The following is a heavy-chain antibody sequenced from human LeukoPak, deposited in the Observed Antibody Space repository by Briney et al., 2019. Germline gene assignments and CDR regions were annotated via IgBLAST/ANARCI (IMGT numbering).Heavy chain of an antibody. CDR2: ISGSGGST. V-gene: IGHV3-23*01. D-gene: IGHD3-22*01. Sequence: QSGGTLRLSCAASGFTFSSYAMSWVRQAPGKGLEWVSAISGSGGSTYYADSVKGRFTISRDNSKNTLCLQMNSLRAEDTAVYYCAKDANYYDSSGPSDYWGQGTLVTVSS. CDR3: AKDANYYDSSGPSDY. J-gene: IGHJ4*02. CDR1: GFTFSSYA.